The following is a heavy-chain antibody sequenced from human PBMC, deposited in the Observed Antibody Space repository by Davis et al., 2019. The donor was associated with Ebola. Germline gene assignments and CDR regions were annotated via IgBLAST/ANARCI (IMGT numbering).Heavy chain of an antibody. D-gene: IGHD6-13*01. CDR1: GGNFINYS. CDR2: ISAYNGNT. V-gene: IGHV1-18*01. CDR3: ARGNSWDAPFDY. J-gene: IGHJ4*02. Sequence: ASVKVSCKASGGNFINYSISWVRQAPGQGLEWMGWISAYNGNTNYAQRLQGRVTMSTDTSTSTAYMELRSLRSDDTAVYYCARGNSWDAPFDYWGQGTRVTVSS.